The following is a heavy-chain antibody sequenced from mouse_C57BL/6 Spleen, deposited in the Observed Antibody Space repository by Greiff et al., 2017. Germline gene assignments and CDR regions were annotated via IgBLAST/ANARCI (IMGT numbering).Heavy chain of an antibody. Sequence: QVQLQQSGAELVKPGASVKISCKASGYAFSSYWMNWVKQRPGKGLEWIGQIYPGDGDTNYNGKFKGKATLTADKSSSTAYMQLSSLTSEDSAVYFCARLSITTVVAKYMDYWGQGTSVTVSS. J-gene: IGHJ4*01. CDR3: ARLSITTVVAKYMDY. CDR1: GYAFSSYW. D-gene: IGHD1-1*01. V-gene: IGHV1-80*01. CDR2: IYPGDGDT.